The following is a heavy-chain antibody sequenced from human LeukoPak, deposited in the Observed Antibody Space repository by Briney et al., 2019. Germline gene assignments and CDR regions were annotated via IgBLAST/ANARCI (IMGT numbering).Heavy chain of an antibody. Sequence: SETLSLTCTVSGGSISDYYWSWIRQPPGKGLEWIGYIYYSGSTNYNPSLKSRVTISVDTSKNQFSLKLSSVTAADTAVYYCARAKGAVTGYYMDVWGKGTTVTVSS. CDR3: ARAKGAVTGYYMDV. J-gene: IGHJ6*03. CDR1: GGSISDYY. V-gene: IGHV4-59*12. CDR2: IYYSGST. D-gene: IGHD4-17*01.